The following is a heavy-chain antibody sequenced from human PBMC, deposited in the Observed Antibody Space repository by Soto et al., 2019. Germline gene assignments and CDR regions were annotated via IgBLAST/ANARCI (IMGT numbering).Heavy chain of an antibody. CDR1: GGSISSDDYY. CDR3: ARVCGGDCHYGMDV. V-gene: IGHV4-30-4*01. CDR2: IYYSGSS. Sequence: SETLSLTCTVSGGSISSDDYYWSWIRQPPGKGLEWIGYIYYSGSSYYNPSLKSRVTISVDTSKNQFSLKLSSVTAADTAVYYCARVCGGDCHYGMDVWGQGTTVTVSS. D-gene: IGHD2-21*02. J-gene: IGHJ6*02.